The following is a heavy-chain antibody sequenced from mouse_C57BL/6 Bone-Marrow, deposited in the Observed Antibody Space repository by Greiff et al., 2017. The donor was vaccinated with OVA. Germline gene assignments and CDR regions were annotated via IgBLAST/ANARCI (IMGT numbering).Heavy chain of an antibody. Sequence: VQLVESGAQLVRPGTSVKMSCKASGYTFTNYWIGWAKQRPGHGLEWIGDIYPGGGYTNYNEKFKGKATLTADKSSSTAYMQFSSLTSEDSAIYYCARGRNWDWYFDVWGTGTTVTVSS. V-gene: IGHV1-63*01. CDR1: GYTFTNYW. D-gene: IGHD4-1*01. CDR3: ARGRNWDWYFDV. CDR2: IYPGGGYT. J-gene: IGHJ1*03.